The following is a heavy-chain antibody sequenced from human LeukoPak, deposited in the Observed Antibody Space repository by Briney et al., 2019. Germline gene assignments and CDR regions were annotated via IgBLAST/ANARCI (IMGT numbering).Heavy chain of an antibody. CDR3: ARGVTGEYYFDY. Sequence: GGSLRLSCAASGFAFSSYWMHWVRQAPGKGLVWVSRINSGGSSTSYADSVKGRFTISRDNAKNTLYLQMNSLRAEDTAVYYCARGVTGEYYFDYWGQGTLVTVSS. J-gene: IGHJ4*02. CDR2: INSGGSST. CDR1: GFAFSSYW. V-gene: IGHV3-74*01. D-gene: IGHD7-27*01.